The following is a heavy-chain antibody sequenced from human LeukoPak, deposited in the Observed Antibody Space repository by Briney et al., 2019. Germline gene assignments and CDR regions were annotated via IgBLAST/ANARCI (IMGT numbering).Heavy chain of an antibody. Sequence: GGPLSLFYAVCGFIFSIFVVHCAPEARGGGGEGGSIISGYGDSTYYTDSVKGRFIISRDNSKNTLYLQMNSLRAEDTAVYYCAKIPQVATFSVPNFDHWGQGTLVTVSS. J-gene: IGHJ4*02. CDR2: ISGYGDST. V-gene: IGHV3-23*01. CDR1: GFIFSIFV. CDR3: AKIPQVATFSVPNFDH. D-gene: IGHD2-21*01.